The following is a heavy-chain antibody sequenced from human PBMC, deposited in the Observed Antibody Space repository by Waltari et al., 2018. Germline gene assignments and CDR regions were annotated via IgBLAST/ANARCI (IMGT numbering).Heavy chain of an antibody. J-gene: IGHJ4*02. CDR3: ARDSLPGTSWSYPH. Sequence: QVQLVESGGGVVQPGRSLILSCAASGFPFSIYPLHWVLQAPGKGLEWVAIISHDGTNKYYVDSVKGRFTISRDNSKSTLYLEMDNMRAEDTAVYYCARDSLPGTSWSYPHWGQGTLVIGSS. CDR1: GFPFSIYP. V-gene: IGHV3-30-3*01. D-gene: IGHD6-13*01. CDR2: ISHDGTNK.